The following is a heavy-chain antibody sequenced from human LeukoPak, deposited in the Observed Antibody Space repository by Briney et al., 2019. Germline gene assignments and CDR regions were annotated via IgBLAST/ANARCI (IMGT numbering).Heavy chain of an antibody. V-gene: IGHV3-15*01. Sequence: AGGTLRLSCAASGFTFSNAWINWVRKAPPPGMELVGRIKSKTDGGTTDYAAPEKGRFTISSADSKHTPYLQMYSMTTDDTAEYYCTTDTDYGDSYFDYWGQGALVTVAS. J-gene: IGHJ4*02. CDR2: IKSKTDGGTT. D-gene: IGHD4-17*01. CDR1: GFTFSNAW. CDR3: TTDTDYGDSYFDY.